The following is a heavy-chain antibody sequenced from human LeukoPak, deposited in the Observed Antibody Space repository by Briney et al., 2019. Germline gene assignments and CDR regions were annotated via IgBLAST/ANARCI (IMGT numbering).Heavy chain of an antibody. D-gene: IGHD3-10*01. CDR1: GFTFSGYE. CDR3: ARDNRGDWKGSGIGY. CDR2: ISSSGSTI. J-gene: IGHJ4*02. V-gene: IGHV3-48*03. Sequence: GGSLRLSCAASGFTFSGYEMNWVRQAPGKGLEWVSYISSSGSTIYYADSVKGRFTISRDNAKNSLYLQMNSLRAEDTAVYYCARDNRGDWKGSGIGYWGQGTLVTVSS.